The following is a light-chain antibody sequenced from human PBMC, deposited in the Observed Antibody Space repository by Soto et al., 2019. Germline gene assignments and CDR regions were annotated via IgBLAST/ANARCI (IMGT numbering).Light chain of an antibody. V-gene: IGLV2-8*01. CDR1: SSDVGAYKY. Sequence: QSALTQPPSASGSPGQSVTISCTGTSSDVGAYKYVSWYQQHPGKAPKLMIYEVTKRPSGVPDRFSGSKSGNTASLTVSGLQAEDEADYYCSSYAGSNNLYVFGTGTKLTVL. CDR2: EVT. J-gene: IGLJ1*01. CDR3: SSYAGSNNLYV.